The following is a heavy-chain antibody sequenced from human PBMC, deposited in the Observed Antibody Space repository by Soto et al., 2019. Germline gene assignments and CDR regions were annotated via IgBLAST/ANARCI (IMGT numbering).Heavy chain of an antibody. CDR2: IIPIFGTA. V-gene: IGHV1-69*13. CDR3: ARGYCSGGSCYSHYFDY. J-gene: IGHJ4*02. CDR1: GGTFSSYA. D-gene: IGHD2-15*01. Sequence: SVKVSCKASGGTFSSYAISWVRQAPGQGLEWMGGIIPIFGTANYAQKFQGRVTITADESTSTAYMELSSLRSEDTAVYYCARGYCSGGSCYSHYFDYWGQGTLITVSS.